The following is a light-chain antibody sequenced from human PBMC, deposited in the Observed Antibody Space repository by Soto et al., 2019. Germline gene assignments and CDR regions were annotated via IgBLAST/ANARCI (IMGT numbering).Light chain of an antibody. CDR3: GTWDSSLSARV. V-gene: IGLV1-51*01. CDR2: ANN. CDR1: TSNIGNNS. J-gene: IGLJ2*01. Sequence: QSVLTQPPSVSAAPGQKVTISCSGSTSNIGNNSVSWYQLLPGTAPKLLIFANNKRPSGIPDRFSGSKSGTSATLGITGLQTGDEADYYCGTWDSSLSARVFGGGTKVTVL.